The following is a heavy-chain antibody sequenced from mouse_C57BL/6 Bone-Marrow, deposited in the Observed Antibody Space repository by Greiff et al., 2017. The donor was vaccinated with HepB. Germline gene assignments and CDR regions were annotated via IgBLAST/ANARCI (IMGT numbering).Heavy chain of an antibody. CDR1: GFNIKDDY. CDR2: IDPENGDT. D-gene: IGHD1-1*01. V-gene: IGHV14-4*01. CDR3: TTLDYYGSSQFAY. Sequence: VQLQHSGAELVRPGASVKLSCTASGFNIKDDYMHWVKQRPEQGLEWIGWIDPENGDTEYASKFQGKATITADTSSNTAYLQLSSLTSEDTAVYYCTTLDYYGSSQFAYWGQGTLVTVSA. J-gene: IGHJ3*01.